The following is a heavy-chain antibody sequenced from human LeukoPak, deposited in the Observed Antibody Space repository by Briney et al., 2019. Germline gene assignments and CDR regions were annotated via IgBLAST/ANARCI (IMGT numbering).Heavy chain of an antibody. V-gene: IGHV3-30*18. CDR3: AKFSILDGVYYYYYGMDV. J-gene: IGHJ6*02. CDR1: GFTFSSYG. Sequence: GGSLRLSCAASGFTFSSYGMHWVRQAPGKGLEWVAVISYDGSNKYYADSVKGRFTISRDNSKNTLYLQMNSLRAEDTAVYYCAKFSILDGVYYYYYGMDVWGQGTTVTVSS. D-gene: IGHD1-1*01. CDR2: ISYDGSNK.